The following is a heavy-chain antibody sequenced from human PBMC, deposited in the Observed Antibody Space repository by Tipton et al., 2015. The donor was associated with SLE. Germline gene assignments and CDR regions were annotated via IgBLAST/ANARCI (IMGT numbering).Heavy chain of an antibody. Sequence: QVQLVQSGAEVKKTGASVKVSCEASGYTFSNSGISWVRQAPGQGLEWMGWISAYTGNTNYAQKLQGRVTMTTDTSTSTAYMELRSLRSDDTAVYYCARDLGGVIAYYGMDVWGQGTTVTVSS. CDR1: GYTFSNSG. CDR3: ARDLGGVIAYYGMDV. CDR2: ISAYTGNT. V-gene: IGHV1-18*01. D-gene: IGHD3-16*02. J-gene: IGHJ6*02.